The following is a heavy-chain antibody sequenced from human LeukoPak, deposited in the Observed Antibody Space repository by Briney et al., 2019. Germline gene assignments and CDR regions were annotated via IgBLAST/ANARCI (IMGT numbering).Heavy chain of an antibody. D-gene: IGHD3-22*01. CDR1: GFTFDDYA. CDR2: ISWNSGTI. Sequence: QPGRSLRLSCAASGFTFDDYAMHWVRQAPGKGLEWVSGISWNSGTIGYADSVKGRFTISRDNAKNSLYLQMNSLRAEDTALYYCAKDKASMKVVPGNWGQGTLVTVSS. J-gene: IGHJ4*02. CDR3: AKDKASMKVVPGN. V-gene: IGHV3-9*01.